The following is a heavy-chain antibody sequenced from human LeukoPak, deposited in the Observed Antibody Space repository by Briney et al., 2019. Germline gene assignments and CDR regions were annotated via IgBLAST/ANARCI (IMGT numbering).Heavy chain of an antibody. CDR3: ARDPRVLLWFGESNGHFDI. CDR1: GFTFSSYW. Sequence: GGSLRLSCAASGFTFSSYWMSWVRQAPGKGLEWVANIKQDGSEKYYVDSVKGRFTISRDNAKNSLYLQMNSLRAEDTAVYYCARDPRVLLWFGESNGHFDIWGQGTMVTVSS. D-gene: IGHD3-10*01. V-gene: IGHV3-7*01. CDR2: IKQDGSEK. J-gene: IGHJ3*02.